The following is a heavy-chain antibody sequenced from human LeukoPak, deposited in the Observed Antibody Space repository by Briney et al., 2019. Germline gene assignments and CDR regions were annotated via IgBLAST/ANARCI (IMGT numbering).Heavy chain of an antibody. V-gene: IGHV4-4*02. Sequence: SGTLSLTCAVSGGSISSSNWWSWVRQPPGKGLEWIGEIYHSGSTNYNPSLKSRVTISVDKSKNQFSLKLTSVTAADTAVYYCGSRRTAMFGVIKGPIDCWGQGTLVTVSS. D-gene: IGHD3-3*01. J-gene: IGHJ4*02. CDR2: IYHSGST. CDR3: GSRRTAMFGVIKGPIDC. CDR1: GGSISSSNW.